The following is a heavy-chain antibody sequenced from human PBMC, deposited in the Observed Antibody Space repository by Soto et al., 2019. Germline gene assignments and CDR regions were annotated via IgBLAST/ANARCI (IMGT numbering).Heavy chain of an antibody. D-gene: IGHD2-2*01. V-gene: IGHV4-39*01. J-gene: IGHJ6*03. CDR1: GGSISSSSYY. CDR3: AGGSTRTNYYYYYYMDV. CDR2: IYYSGST. Sequence: SETLSLTCTVSGGSISSSSYYWGWIRQPPGKGLEWIGSIYYSGSTYYNPSLKSRVTISVDTSKNQFSLKLSSVTAADTAVYYCAGGSTRTNYYYYYYMDVWGKGTTVTVSS.